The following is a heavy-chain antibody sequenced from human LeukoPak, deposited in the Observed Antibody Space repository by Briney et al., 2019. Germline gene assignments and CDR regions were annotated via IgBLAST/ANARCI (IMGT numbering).Heavy chain of an antibody. Sequence: PSETLSLTCTVSGGSISSYYWSWIRQPPGKGLEWIGYIFHTGSTHYNPSLKSRVTISVDTSKNQFSLKLSSVTAADTAVYYCARLQYSSGWYAEPYGMDVWGQGTTVTVSS. D-gene: IGHD6-19*01. CDR3: ARLQYSSGWYAEPYGMDV. V-gene: IGHV4-59*01. CDR1: GGSISSYY. CDR2: IFHTGST. J-gene: IGHJ6*02.